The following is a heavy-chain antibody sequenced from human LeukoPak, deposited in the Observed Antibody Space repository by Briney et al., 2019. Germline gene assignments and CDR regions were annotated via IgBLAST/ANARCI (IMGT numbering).Heavy chain of an antibody. CDR2: IYYSGST. CDR3: ARRSTKPSDNWFDP. V-gene: IGHV4-59*08. Sequence: SETLPLTCTVSGGSINTYYWSWIRQPPGKGLEWIGYIYYSGSTNYNPSLKSRVTLSMDTSKNQFSLRLSSVTAADTAVYYCARRSTKPSDNWFDPWGQGTLVTVSS. D-gene: IGHD1-26*01. CDR1: GGSINTYY. J-gene: IGHJ5*02.